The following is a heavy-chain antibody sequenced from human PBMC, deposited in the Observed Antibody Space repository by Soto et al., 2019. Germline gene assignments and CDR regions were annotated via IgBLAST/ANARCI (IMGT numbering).Heavy chain of an antibody. V-gene: IGHV4-31*03. Sequence: QVQLQESGPGLVKPSQTLSLTCNVSGGSISNGGYYWSWIRQHPGKGLEWIGYIYYSGSTYYNPSLKSRVTISVDTSKNQFSLKLSSVTAADTAVYYCAGDSYYGSGSFDHWGQGTLVTVTS. CDR2: IYYSGST. CDR1: GGSISNGGYY. D-gene: IGHD3-10*01. J-gene: IGHJ4*02. CDR3: AGDSYYGSGSFDH.